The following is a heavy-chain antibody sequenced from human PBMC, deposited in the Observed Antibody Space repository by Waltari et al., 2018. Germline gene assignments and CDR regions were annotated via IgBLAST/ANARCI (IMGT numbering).Heavy chain of an antibody. Sequence: EVQLVESGGGLVQPGGSLRLAWAGSGFTFSNHRMHWVRQVPGKGLEWVSHVRSDGSATYADSVKGRFTSSRDDAKNTMYLQMNSLRDEDTAVYYCTRDVPNSRFDPWGQGTLVTVSS. V-gene: IGHV3-74*01. D-gene: IGHD7-27*01. J-gene: IGHJ5*02. CDR1: GFTFSNHR. CDR3: TRDVPNSRFDP. CDR2: VRSDGSA.